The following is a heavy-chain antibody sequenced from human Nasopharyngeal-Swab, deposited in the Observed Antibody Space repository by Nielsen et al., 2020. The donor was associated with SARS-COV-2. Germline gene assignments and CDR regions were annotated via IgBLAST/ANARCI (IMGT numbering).Heavy chain of an antibody. CDR1: GFTFSSYE. CDR3: ARDSYYYDSSGMGPCAFDI. D-gene: IGHD3-22*01. J-gene: IGHJ3*02. CDR2: ISTGGRTI. V-gene: IGHV3-48*03. Sequence: GGSLRLSCAASGFTFSSYEMNWVRQAPGKGLEWVSYISTGGRTIYYADSVKGRFTISRDNAKNSLYLQMNSLRAEDTAVYYCARDSYYYDSSGMGPCAFDIWGQGTMVTVSS.